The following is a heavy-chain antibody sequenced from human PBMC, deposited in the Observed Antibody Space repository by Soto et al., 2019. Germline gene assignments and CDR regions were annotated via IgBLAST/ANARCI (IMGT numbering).Heavy chain of an antibody. CDR1: EFTFSSYW. J-gene: IGHJ6*02. CDR2: LNEDGSFT. Sequence: EVQLVESGGGLVRPGVSLRLSCVASEFTFSSYWMHWVLQTPGKGLVWVSRLNEDGSFTSYADSVKGRFTIFRDNAKNTLYLQMNSLRAEDTAVYYCARDLSGRADVWGQGTTVTVSS. V-gene: IGHV3-74*01. D-gene: IGHD3-10*01. CDR3: ARDLSGRADV.